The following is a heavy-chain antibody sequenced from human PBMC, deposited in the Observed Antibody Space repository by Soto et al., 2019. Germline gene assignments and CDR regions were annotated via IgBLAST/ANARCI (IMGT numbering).Heavy chain of an antibody. CDR3: ATSYVVPAAMAPPHDY. D-gene: IGHD2-2*01. CDR2: ISSSSSYI. J-gene: IGHJ4*02. Sequence: PGGSLRLSCAASGFTFSSYSMNWVRQAPGKGLEWVSSISSSSSYIYYADSVKGRFTISRDNAKNSLYLQMNSLRAEDTAVYYCATSYVVPAAMAPPHDYWGQGTLVTVSS. V-gene: IGHV3-21*01. CDR1: GFTFSSYS.